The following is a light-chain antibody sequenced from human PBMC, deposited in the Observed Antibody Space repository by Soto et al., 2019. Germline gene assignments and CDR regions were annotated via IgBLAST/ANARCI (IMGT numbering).Light chain of an antibody. CDR2: DAS. J-gene: IGKJ5*01. V-gene: IGKV3-11*01. CDR3: HLRSPWSPIT. CDR1: QSVSIY. Sequence: EIVLTQSPATLSLSPGERATLSCRASQSVSIYLAWYQQNPGQAPRLLIYDASNRATGIPARFSGSGSGPDFSITISSVAPEDSAVYYCHLRSPWSPITSGHGNDCRL.